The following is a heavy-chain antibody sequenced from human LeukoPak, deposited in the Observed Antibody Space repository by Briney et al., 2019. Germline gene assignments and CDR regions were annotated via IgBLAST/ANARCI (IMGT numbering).Heavy chain of an antibody. CDR3: ATSPYYYGSGSYRYYYYGMDI. CDR1: GGSFSGYY. Sequence: SETLSLTCAVYGGSFSGYYWSWIRQPPGKGLEWIGEINHSGSTNYNPSLKSRVAISVDTSKSQFSLKLSSVTAADTAVYYCATSPYYYGSGSYRYYYYGMDIWGKGTTVTVSS. D-gene: IGHD3-10*01. J-gene: IGHJ6*04. CDR2: INHSGST. V-gene: IGHV4-34*01.